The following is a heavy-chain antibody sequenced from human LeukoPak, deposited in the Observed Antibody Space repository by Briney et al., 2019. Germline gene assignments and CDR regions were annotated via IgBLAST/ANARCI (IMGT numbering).Heavy chain of an antibody. Sequence: GGSLRLSCEGSGFTFSSYCMHWVRQAPGKGLVWVSRIYSDGSSATYAVSVKGRFTISRDNAKNTLFLQMNSLRAEDTAVYYCAREWGSSFDYWGQGTLVSVSS. D-gene: IGHD3-16*01. J-gene: IGHJ4*02. CDR3: AREWGSSFDY. CDR1: GFTFSSYC. CDR2: IYSDGSSA. V-gene: IGHV3-74*01.